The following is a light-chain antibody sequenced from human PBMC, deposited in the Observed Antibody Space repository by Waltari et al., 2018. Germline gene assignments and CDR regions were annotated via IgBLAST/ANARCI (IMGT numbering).Light chain of an antibody. Sequence: IRMTQSPSSFSASTGDRVTITCRASQGISSYLAWYQQKPGKAPKLRIYAASTLQSGVPSRFSGSGSGTEFTLTISCLQSEDFATYYCQQYYSYPPAFGGGTKVEIK. CDR2: AAS. J-gene: IGKJ4*01. CDR3: QQYYSYPPA. V-gene: IGKV1-8*01. CDR1: QGISSY.